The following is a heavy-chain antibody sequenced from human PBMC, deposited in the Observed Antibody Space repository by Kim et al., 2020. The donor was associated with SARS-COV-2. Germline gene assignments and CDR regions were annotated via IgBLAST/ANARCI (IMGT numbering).Heavy chain of an antibody. CDR3: TASTVTGGFDI. CDR1: GLTVTNVY. CDR2: SVGYGHGGGI. D-gene: IGHD2-21*02. V-gene: IGHV3-15*04. J-gene: IGHJ3*02. Sequence: GGSLRLSCAGSGLTVTNVYMSWVRQAPGQGLEWVGRSVGYGHGGGIDYTAPFKGRFTISRDDSKNTLDLQMNNLKSEDTGVYYCTASTVTGGFDIWGQGTMVTVSS.